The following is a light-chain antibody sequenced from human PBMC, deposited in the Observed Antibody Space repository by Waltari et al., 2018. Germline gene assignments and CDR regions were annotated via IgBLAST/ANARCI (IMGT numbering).Light chain of an antibody. CDR1: SRFSVRDFW. CDR2: YHSTSNK. CDR3: GTWHSNSKTHEV. J-gene: IGLJ3*02. Sequence: QPVLTQPSSHSASSGASVRLTFMPRSRFSVRDFWIRWYQPKPATPPRYPLYYHSTSNKGQGSGVPSRFSGANDASANAGILRISGLQPEDEADYYCGTWHSNSKTHEVFGGGTKLTVL. V-gene: IGLV5-52*01.